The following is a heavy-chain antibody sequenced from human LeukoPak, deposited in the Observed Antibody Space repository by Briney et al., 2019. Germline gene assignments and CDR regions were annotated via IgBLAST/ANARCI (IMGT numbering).Heavy chain of an antibody. CDR1: GYTFTSYD. Sequence: ASVKVSCKASGYTFTSYDFNWLRQATGQGPEWMGWMNPNSGATGYAQKFQGRVTMTRSASINTAYMELTNLRSEDTAVYYCARGTGLMPYGMDVWGQGTTVTVSS. CDR3: ARGTGLMPYGMDV. CDR2: MNPNSGAT. V-gene: IGHV1-8*01. D-gene: IGHD2-2*01. J-gene: IGHJ6*02.